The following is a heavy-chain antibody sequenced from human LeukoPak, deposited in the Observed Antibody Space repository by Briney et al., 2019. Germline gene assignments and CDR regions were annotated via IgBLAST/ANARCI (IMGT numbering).Heavy chain of an antibody. V-gene: IGHV3-33*01. J-gene: IGHJ4*02. CDR2: IWHDGSHK. D-gene: IGHD3-10*01. CDR3: AGGIFGSGSYPDF. Sequence: GRSLRLSCAASGFAFNTYAMHWVRQAPGQGLEWVALIWHDGSHKFYSNSVRGQFTISRDNSKNTVSLQMNNLRPEDTAVYYCAGGIFGSGSYPDFWGQGTLVTVSS. CDR1: GFAFNTYA.